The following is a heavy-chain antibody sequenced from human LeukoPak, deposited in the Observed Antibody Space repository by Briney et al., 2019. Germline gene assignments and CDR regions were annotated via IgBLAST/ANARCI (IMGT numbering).Heavy chain of an antibody. Sequence: GGSLRLSCAASGFTVSNNYMTWVRQAPGKGLEWGSVVYSGGTTYYADSVKGRFPISRDHSKNSLYLQMNTLRAEDTAVYYCARFGPYYFDHWGQGTLVTVSS. J-gene: IGHJ4*02. D-gene: IGHD3-10*01. CDR2: VYSGGTT. V-gene: IGHV3-53*01. CDR1: GFTVSNNY. CDR3: ARFGPYYFDH.